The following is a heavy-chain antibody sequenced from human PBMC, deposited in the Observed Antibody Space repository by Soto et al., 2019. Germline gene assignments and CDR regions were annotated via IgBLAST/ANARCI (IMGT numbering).Heavy chain of an antibody. Sequence: TLSLTCTVSGGSISSGGYYWSWIRQHPGKGLEWIGYIYYSGSTYYNPSLKSRVTISVDTSKNQFSLKLSSVTAADTAVYYFARHVSRGYDFWSGYHYGMDVWGQGTTVTVSS. CDR1: GGSISSGGYY. V-gene: IGHV4-31*03. CDR3: ARHVSRGYDFWSGYHYGMDV. CDR2: IYYSGST. J-gene: IGHJ6*02. D-gene: IGHD3-3*01.